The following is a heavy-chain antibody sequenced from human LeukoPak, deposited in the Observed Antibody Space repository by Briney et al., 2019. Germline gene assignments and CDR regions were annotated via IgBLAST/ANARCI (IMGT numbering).Heavy chain of an antibody. Sequence: GGSLRLSCAASGFTFSSYAMSWVRQAPGKGLEWVSAISSSGGSTYYADSVKGRFTISRDNSKNTLYLQMNSLRAEDTAVYYCAKDVEPELWFGEPTNWFDPWGQGTLVTVSS. D-gene: IGHD3-10*01. V-gene: IGHV3-23*01. CDR1: GFTFSSYA. J-gene: IGHJ5*02. CDR3: AKDVEPELWFGEPTNWFDP. CDR2: ISSSGGST.